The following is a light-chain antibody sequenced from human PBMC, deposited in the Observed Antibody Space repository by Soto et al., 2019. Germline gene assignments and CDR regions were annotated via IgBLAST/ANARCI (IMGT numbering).Light chain of an antibody. CDR1: KIDIGVYDF. CDR2: EVV. V-gene: IGLV2-8*01. CDR3: KSYAGSNTYV. Sequence: QSVLTQPPSATGSPGQSATISSTGTKIDIGVYDFVSWYQHHPGKAPRLIIYEVVQRPSGVPDRFSGSKSGNTASLTVSGLQAADEADYFCKSYAGSNTYVFGSGTKVTVL. J-gene: IGLJ1*01.